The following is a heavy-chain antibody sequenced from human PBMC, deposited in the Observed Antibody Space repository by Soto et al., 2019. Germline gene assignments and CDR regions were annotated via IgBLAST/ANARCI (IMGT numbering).Heavy chain of an antibody. D-gene: IGHD2-2*03. CDR2: ISYSGENT. J-gene: IGHJ4*02. Sequence: GGSXRLSCAASGFTFRSYAMHWVRQAPGKGLEWVALISYSGENTYYADSVKGRFTISRDNSKNTLYLQMNSLTTEDTALYYCAKDGSTESHMDYWGQGTLVTVSS. CDR3: AKDGSTESHMDY. CDR1: GFTFRSYA. V-gene: IGHV3-30*18.